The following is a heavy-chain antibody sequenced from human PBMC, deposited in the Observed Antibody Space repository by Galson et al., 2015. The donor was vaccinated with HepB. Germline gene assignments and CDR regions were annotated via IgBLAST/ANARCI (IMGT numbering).Heavy chain of an antibody. V-gene: IGHV1-69*02. CDR2: IIPILGIA. CDR3: ASKIGYYYDSSGLDY. D-gene: IGHD3-22*01. J-gene: IGHJ4*02. Sequence: SVKVSCKASGGTFSSYTISWVRQAPGQGLEWMGRIIPILGIANYAQKFQGRVTITADKSTSTAYMELSSLRSEDTAVYYCASKIGYYYDSSGLDYWGQGTLVTVSS. CDR1: GGTFSSYT.